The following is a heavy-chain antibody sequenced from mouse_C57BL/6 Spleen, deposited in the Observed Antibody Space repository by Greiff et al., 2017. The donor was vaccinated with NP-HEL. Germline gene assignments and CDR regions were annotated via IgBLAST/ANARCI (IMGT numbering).Heavy chain of an antibody. J-gene: IGHJ1*03. CDR1: GYTFTSYW. D-gene: IGHD1-1*01. CDR3: ARGRYGRSFAV. Sequence: QVQLQQPGTELVKPGASVKLSCKASGYTFTSYWMHWVKQRPGQGLEWIGNINPSNGGTKYNEKVKSKATLTVDKSSSTAYMQLISRTSEYSAVYYCARGRYGRSFAVWGTGTTVTVSS. V-gene: IGHV1-53*01. CDR2: INPSNGGT.